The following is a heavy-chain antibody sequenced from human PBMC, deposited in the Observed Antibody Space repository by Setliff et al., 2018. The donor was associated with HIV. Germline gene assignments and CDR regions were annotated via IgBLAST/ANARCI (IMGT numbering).Heavy chain of an antibody. CDR3: ARAVHSGWYYFDY. CDR1: GFTFSTYR. V-gene: IGHV3-21*01. CDR2: ISSSSSYI. J-gene: IGHJ4*02. Sequence: GGSLRLSCAPSGFTFSTYRMNWVRQAPGKGLEWVSSISSSSSYIYYADSLKGRFTISRDNAKNSLYLQMNSLRAEDTAVYYCARAVHSGWYYFDYWGQGTLVTVSS. D-gene: IGHD6-19*01.